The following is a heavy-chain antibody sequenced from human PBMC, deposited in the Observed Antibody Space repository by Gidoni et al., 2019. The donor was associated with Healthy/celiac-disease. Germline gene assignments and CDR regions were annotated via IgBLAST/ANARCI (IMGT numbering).Heavy chain of an antibody. V-gene: IGHV3-15*07. CDR1: GFTFSNAW. CDR2: IKSKTDGGTT. CDR3: TTGFLYDYAAGDY. Sequence: EVQLVDSGGGLVQPGGSLRLSCAASGFTFSNAWMNWVRQAPGKGREWVGRIKSKTDGGTTDYAAPVKGRFTISRDDSKNTLYRQMNSLKPEDTAVYYCTTGFLYDYAAGDYWGQGTLVTVSS. D-gene: IGHD3-16*01. J-gene: IGHJ4*02.